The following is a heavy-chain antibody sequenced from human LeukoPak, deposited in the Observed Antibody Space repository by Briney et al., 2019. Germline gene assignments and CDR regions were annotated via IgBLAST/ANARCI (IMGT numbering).Heavy chain of an antibody. CDR1: GFTFSNYL. CDR2: ISTTSSTI. D-gene: IGHD4-23*01. Sequence: GGSLRLSCAASGFTFSNYLMNWVRQAPGKGLEWLSYISTTSSTIYYADSVKGRFTISRDNAKNSLFLQMNSLRVEDTAVYYCARGTVGHWYFDLWGRGTLVTVSS. V-gene: IGHV3-48*01. J-gene: IGHJ2*01. CDR3: ARGTVGHWYFDL.